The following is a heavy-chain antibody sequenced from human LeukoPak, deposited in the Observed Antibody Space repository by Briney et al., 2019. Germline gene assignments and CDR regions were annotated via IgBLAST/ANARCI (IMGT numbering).Heavy chain of an antibody. CDR1: GFTFSRYG. Sequence: PGGSLRLSCAASGFTFSRYGMHWVRQAPGKGLEWVAFVWNDGSTQKYADSVKGRFTISRDNSKKMLYGQMNSLRVDVTAVYYCARDWYYDSAGYFPYWGLGTLVTVSS. D-gene: IGHD3-22*01. CDR3: ARDWYYDSAGYFPY. J-gene: IGHJ4*02. V-gene: IGHV3-33*01. CDR2: VWNDGSTQ.